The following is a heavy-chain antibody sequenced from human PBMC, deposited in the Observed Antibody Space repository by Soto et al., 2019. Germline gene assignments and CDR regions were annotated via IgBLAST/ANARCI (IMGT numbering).Heavy chain of an antibody. J-gene: IGHJ4*02. D-gene: IGHD3-22*01. CDR2: ISGSGGST. CDR1: GFTFSSYA. Sequence: SLRLSCAASGFTFSSYAMSWVRQAPGKGLEWVSAISGSGGSTYYADSVKGRFTISRDNSKNTLYLQMNSLRAEDTAVYYCAKDSSGYYGVFDYWGQGTLVTVSS. CDR3: AKDSSGYYGVFDY. V-gene: IGHV3-23*01.